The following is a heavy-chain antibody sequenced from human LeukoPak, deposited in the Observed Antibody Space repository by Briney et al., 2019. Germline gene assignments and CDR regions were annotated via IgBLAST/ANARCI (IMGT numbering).Heavy chain of an antibody. J-gene: IGHJ2*01. CDR1: GFTFSSYG. CDR2: IWYDGSNK. CDR3: ARDYLDWYFDL. V-gene: IGHV3-33*01. Sequence: GRSLRLSCAASGFTFSSYGMHWVRQAPGKGLEWVAVIWYDGSNKYYADSVKGRLTISRDNSKNTLYLQMNSLSAEDTVVYYCARDYLDWYFDLWGRGTLVTVSS.